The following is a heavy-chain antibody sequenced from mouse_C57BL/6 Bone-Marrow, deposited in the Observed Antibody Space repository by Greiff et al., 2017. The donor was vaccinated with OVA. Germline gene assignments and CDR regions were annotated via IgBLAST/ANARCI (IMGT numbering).Heavy chain of an antibody. Sequence: EVKLMESGGGLVQPGGSMKLSCAASGFTFSDAWMDWVRQSPEKGLEWVAEIRNKANNHATYYAESVKGRFTISRDDSKSSVYLQMNSLRAEDTGIYYCTSTVDEYYAMDYWGQGTSVTVSS. CDR3: TSTVDEYYAMDY. CDR1: GFTFSDAW. CDR2: IRNKANNHAT. V-gene: IGHV6-6*01. D-gene: IGHD1-1*01. J-gene: IGHJ4*01.